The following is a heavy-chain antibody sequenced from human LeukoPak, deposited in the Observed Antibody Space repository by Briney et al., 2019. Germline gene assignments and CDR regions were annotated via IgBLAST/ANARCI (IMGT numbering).Heavy chain of an antibody. D-gene: IGHD3-22*01. J-gene: IGHJ5*02. CDR2: ISYDGSNK. CDR1: EFTFSHYA. V-gene: IGHV3-30-3*01. CDR3: ASEEDYYDSSGYYYEWFDP. Sequence: GRSLRLSCAASEFTFSHYAMHWVRQAPGKGLEWVAVISYDGSNKYYADSVKGRFTISRDNSKNTLYLQMNSLRAEDTAVYYCASEEDYYDSSGYYYEWFDPWGQGTLVTVSS.